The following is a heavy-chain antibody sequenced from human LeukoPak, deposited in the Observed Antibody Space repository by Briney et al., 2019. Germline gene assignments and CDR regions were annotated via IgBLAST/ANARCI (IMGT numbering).Heavy chain of an antibody. CDR1: GGTFSSYA. D-gene: IGHD6-13*01. V-gene: IGHV1-69*13. CDR2: IIPIFGTA. CDR3: ARDRWPDSSSWYGSHNNWFDP. Sequence: GASVKVSCKASGGTFSSYAISWVRQAPGQGLEWMGGIIPIFGTANYAQKFQGRVTITADESTSTAYMELSSLRSEDTAVYYCARDRWPDSSSWYGSHNNWFDPWGKGTTVTISS. J-gene: IGHJ5*01.